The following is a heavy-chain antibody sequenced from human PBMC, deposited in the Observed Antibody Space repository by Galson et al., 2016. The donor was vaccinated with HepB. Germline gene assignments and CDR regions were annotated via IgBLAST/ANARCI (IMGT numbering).Heavy chain of an antibody. J-gene: IGHJ4*02. V-gene: IGHV1-69*13. CDR3: ARDGLAVTSSFDSSGYYAFDY. CDR1: GGSVSSYA. CDR2: IIPIFGAA. Sequence: SVKVSCKASGGSVSSYAISWVRQAPGQGLEWMGGIIPIFGAANYAQNFQGRLTISADASSTTAYLELRSLTSEDTAVYFCARDGLAVTSSFDSSGYYAFDYWGQGTLVTVSS. D-gene: IGHD3-22*01.